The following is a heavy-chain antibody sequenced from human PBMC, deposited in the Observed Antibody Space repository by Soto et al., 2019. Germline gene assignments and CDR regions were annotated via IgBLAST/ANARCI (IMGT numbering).Heavy chain of an antibody. CDR3: ARSTVLEAFDY. D-gene: IGHD3-3*01. Sequence: QVQLQESGPGLVKPSQTLSLTCTVSGVSISSGGYYWRWIRQHPGKGLEWIGYIYYSGSTYYNPSLKSRVTISVDTSKNQFSLKLSSVTAADTAVYYCARSTVLEAFDYWGQGTLVTVSS. CDR2: IYYSGST. V-gene: IGHV4-31*03. CDR1: GVSISSGGYY. J-gene: IGHJ4*02.